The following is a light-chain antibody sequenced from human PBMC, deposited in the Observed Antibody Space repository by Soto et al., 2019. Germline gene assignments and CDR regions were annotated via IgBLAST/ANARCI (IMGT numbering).Light chain of an antibody. V-gene: IGLV1-40*01. CDR2: GNS. CDR1: SSNIGAGYD. CDR3: QSYDSSLSGYV. J-gene: IGLJ1*01. Sequence: CPGSSSNIGAGYDVHWYQQLPGTAPKLLIYGNSNRPSGVPDRFSGSKSGTSASLAITGLQAEDEADYYCQSYDSSLSGYVFGTGTRSPS.